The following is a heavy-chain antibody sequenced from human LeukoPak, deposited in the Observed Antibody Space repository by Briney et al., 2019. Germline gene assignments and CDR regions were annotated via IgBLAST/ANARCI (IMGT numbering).Heavy chain of an antibody. CDR2: INPNSGGT. D-gene: IGHD1-26*01. V-gene: IGHV1-2*06. Sequence: ASVKVSCKASGCTFTGYYMHWVRQAPGQGLEWMGRINPNSGGTNYAQKFQGRVTMTRDTSISTAYMELSRLRSDDTAVYYCAIVGATVGWFDPWGQGTLVTVSS. CDR1: GCTFTGYY. J-gene: IGHJ5*02. CDR3: AIVGATVGWFDP.